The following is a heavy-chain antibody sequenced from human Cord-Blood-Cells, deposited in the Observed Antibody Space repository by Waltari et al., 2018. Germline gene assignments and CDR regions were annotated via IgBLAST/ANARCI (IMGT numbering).Heavy chain of an antibody. V-gene: IGHV4-39*01. CDR1: GGSISNSSYY. J-gene: IGHJ4*02. Sequence: QLQLQESGPGLVKPSETLSLTCTVSGGSISNSSYYWGWIRQPPGKGLEWIGSIYYSGSTYYNPSLKSRVTISVDTSKNQFSLKLSSVTAADTAVYYCASYGSELRYFDWGQGTLVTVSS. CDR3: ASYGSELRYFD. CDR2: IYYSGST. D-gene: IGHD3-9*01.